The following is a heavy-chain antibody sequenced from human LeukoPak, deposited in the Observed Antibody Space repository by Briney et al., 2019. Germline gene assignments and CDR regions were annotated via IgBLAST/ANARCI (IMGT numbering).Heavy chain of an antibody. Sequence: GESLKISCKGSGYSFTSYWIGWVRQMPGKGLEWMGIIYPGDSGTRYSPSFQGQVTISADKSISTAYLQWSSLKASDTAMYYCARPGRGYCSSTSCYTGNYFDYWGQGTLVTVPS. CDR2: IYPGDSGT. CDR3: ARPGRGYCSSTSCYTGNYFDY. V-gene: IGHV5-51*01. J-gene: IGHJ4*02. D-gene: IGHD2-2*02. CDR1: GYSFTSYW.